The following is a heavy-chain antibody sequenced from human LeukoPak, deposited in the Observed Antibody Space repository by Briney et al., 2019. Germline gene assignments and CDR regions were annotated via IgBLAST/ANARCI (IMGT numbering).Heavy chain of an antibody. CDR3: ARGNPYSYGYNY. CDR1: GGSISSGGYS. Sequence: SQTLSLTCAVSGGSISSGGYSWSWIRQPPGKGLEWIGYIYHSGSTYYNPSLKSRVTISVDRSKNQSSLKLSSVTAADTAVYYCARGNPYSYGYNYWGQGTLVTVSS. D-gene: IGHD5-18*01. CDR2: IYHSGST. J-gene: IGHJ4*02. V-gene: IGHV4-30-2*01.